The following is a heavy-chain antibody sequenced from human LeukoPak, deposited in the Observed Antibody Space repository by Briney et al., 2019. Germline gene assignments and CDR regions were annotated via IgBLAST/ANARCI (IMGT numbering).Heavy chain of an antibody. Sequence: SETLSLTCAVYGESFSGYYWSWIRQPPGKGLEWMGEINHSGSTNYNPYIQGRVTISVDTSKNQVYLELSCVTAADTAVYYCAIHIVVVPAAKKKNWFDPWGQGTLVTVSS. CDR1: GESFSGYY. V-gene: IGHV4-34*01. D-gene: IGHD2-2*01. CDR2: INHSGST. CDR3: AIHIVVVPAAKKKNWFDP. J-gene: IGHJ5*02.